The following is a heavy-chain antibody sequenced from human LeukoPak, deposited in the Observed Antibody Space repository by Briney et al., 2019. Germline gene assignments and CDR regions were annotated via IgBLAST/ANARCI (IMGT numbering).Heavy chain of an antibody. J-gene: IGHJ4*02. Sequence: PSQTLSLTCTVSGGSISSGSYYWSWLRQPAGKGLEWIGRIYTSGSTNYNPSLKSRVTISVDKSKNQFSLKLSSVTAADTAVYYCARGDYYGSGSYRGWGQGTLVTVSS. CDR1: GGSISSGSYY. V-gene: IGHV4-61*02. CDR2: IYTSGST. CDR3: ARGDYYGSGSYRG. D-gene: IGHD3-10*01.